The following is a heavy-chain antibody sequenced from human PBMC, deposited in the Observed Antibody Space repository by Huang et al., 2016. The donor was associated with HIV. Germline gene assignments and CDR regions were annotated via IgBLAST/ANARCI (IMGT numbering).Heavy chain of an antibody. CDR1: GASITSDSHY. CDR2: IYISGGV. J-gene: IGHJ6*03. D-gene: IGHD3-16*01. V-gene: IGHV4-61*09. CDR3: ARVRLVPTGLNYYMDV. Sequence: QVQLEESGPGLVKPSQTLSLTCPVSGASITSDSHYWGWIRQSAAKGLEWLGHIYISGGVNYSPSLESRIPMSLDTPKSHFSLDLSSVTAADTAVYFCARVRLVPTGLNYYMDVWGKGTTVIVSS.